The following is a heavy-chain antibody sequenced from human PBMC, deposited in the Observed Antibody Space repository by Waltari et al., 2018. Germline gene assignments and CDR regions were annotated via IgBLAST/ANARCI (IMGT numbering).Heavy chain of an antibody. D-gene: IGHD4-4*01. J-gene: IGHJ6*03. V-gene: IGHV4-59*01. CDR3: ARVGVTRKYYYYYMDV. CDR1: GGSISSYY. CDR2: IYYSGST. Sequence: QVQLQESGPGLVKPSETLSLTCTVSGGSISSYYWSWIRQPPGKGLEWIGYIYYSGSTNYNPSLKSRVTISVDTSKNQFSLKLSSVTAADTAVYYCARVGVTRKYYYYYMDVWGKGTTVTVSS.